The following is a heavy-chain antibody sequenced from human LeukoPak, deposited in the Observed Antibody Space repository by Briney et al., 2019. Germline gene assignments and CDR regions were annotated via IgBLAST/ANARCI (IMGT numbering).Heavy chain of an antibody. CDR2: ISWNSGSI. Sequence: PGGSLRLSCAASGFTFDDYAMHWVRQAPGKGLEWVSGISWNSGSIGYADSVKGRFTISRDNAKNSLYLQMNSLRAEDTALYYCAKAMQRGYYDILTGYSISPYFDYWGQGTLVTVSS. J-gene: IGHJ4*02. V-gene: IGHV3-9*01. D-gene: IGHD3-9*01. CDR3: AKAMQRGYYDILTGYSISPYFDY. CDR1: GFTFDDYA.